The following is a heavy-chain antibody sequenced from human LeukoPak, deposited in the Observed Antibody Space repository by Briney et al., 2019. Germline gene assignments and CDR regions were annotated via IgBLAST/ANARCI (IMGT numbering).Heavy chain of an antibody. CDR2: IGRSGDT. J-gene: IGHJ6*02. V-gene: IGHV3-13*04. D-gene: IGHD5-24*01. CDR3: AGGQRPAWYDGMDV. Sequence: GGSLRLSCAASGFIFSNYDLHWVRQGTGKGLEWVSSIGRSGDTHYSDSVEGRFSISREDAKNSLYLHMNTLRGGDTAVYYCAGGQRPAWYDGMDVWGQGTTVTVSS. CDR1: GFIFSNYD.